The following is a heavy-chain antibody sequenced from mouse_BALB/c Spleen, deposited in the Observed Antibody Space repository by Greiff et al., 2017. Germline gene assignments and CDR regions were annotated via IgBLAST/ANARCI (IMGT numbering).Heavy chain of an antibody. V-gene: IGHV1-77*01. Sequence: QVQLQQSGPELVKPGASVKMSCKASGYTFTDYVISWVKQRTGQGLEWIGEIYPGSGSTYYNEKFKGKATLTADKSSNTAYMQLSSLTSEDSAVYFCARGSYYYGSSYYPFDYWGQGTTLTVSS. D-gene: IGHD1-1*01. CDR1: GYTFTDYV. J-gene: IGHJ2*01. CDR3: ARGSYYYGSSYYPFDY. CDR2: IYPGSGST.